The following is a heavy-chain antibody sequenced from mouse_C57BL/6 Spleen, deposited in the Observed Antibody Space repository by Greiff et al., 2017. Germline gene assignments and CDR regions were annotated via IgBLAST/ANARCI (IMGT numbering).Heavy chain of an antibody. Sequence: QVQLKESGAELARPGASVKLSCKASGYTFTSYGISWVKQRTGQGLEWIGDIYPSSGDTYYNEKFKGKATLTADKSSSTAYMELRSLTSEDSAVYFCARNYGSSLYFDYWGQGTTLTVSS. CDR1: GYTFTSYG. J-gene: IGHJ2*01. CDR2: IYPSSGDT. V-gene: IGHV1-81*01. D-gene: IGHD1-1*01. CDR3: ARNYGSSLYFDY.